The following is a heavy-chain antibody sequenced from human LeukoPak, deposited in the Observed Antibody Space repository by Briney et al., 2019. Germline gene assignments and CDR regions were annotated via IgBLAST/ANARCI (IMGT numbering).Heavy chain of an antibody. CDR3: ARDERGAVVPAAYDY. J-gene: IGHJ4*02. CDR2: ISAYNGNT. Sequence: ASVKVSCKASGYTFTSYGISWVRQAPGQGLEWMGWISAYNGNTNYAQKLQGRVTMTTDTSTSTAYMELRSLRSDDTAVYYCARDERGAVVPAAYDYWGQGTLVTVSS. D-gene: IGHD2-2*01. V-gene: IGHV1-18*01. CDR1: GYTFTSYG.